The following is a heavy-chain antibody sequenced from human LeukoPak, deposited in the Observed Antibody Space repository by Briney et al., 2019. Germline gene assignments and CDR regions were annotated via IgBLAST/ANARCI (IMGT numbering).Heavy chain of an antibody. V-gene: IGHV3-30*04. CDR1: GFTFRSSA. CDR2: TSYDGRNK. Sequence: PGGSLILSCAASGFTFRSSAMHWVRQAPGKGLEWVAVTSYDGRNKYYADSAKGRFTISRDNSKNTLYLQMNSLRPEDTAVYYCARDGYGLDTPMVSTNFDYWGQGTLVTLYS. J-gene: IGHJ4*02. CDR3: ARDGYGLDTPMVSTNFDY. D-gene: IGHD5-18*01.